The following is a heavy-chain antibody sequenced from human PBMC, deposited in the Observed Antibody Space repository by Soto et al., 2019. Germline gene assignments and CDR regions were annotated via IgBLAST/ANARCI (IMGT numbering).Heavy chain of an antibody. CDR1: GFTFSSYW. CDR3: VRTSLVVAAASREDY. J-gene: IGHJ4*02. V-gene: IGHV3-74*01. Sequence: EVQLVESGGGLVQPGGSLRLSCAASGFTFSSYWMHWVRQAPGKGLVWVSRINSDGSSTSYADSVKGRFTISRDNAKNTLYLQMNSLRAEDTAVYYCVRTSLVVAAASREDYWGQGTLGTDSS. CDR2: INSDGSST. D-gene: IGHD2-15*01.